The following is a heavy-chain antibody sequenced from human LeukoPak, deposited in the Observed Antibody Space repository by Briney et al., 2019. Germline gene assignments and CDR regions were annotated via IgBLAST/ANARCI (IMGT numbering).Heavy chain of an antibody. J-gene: IGHJ6*02. Sequence: PSETLSLTCTVSGGSISSGGYYWSWIRQPPGKGLEWIGYIYYSGSTYYNPSLKSRVTISVDTSKNQFSLKLSSVTAADTAVYYCARDCGSTSCYHYYYYYGMDVWGQGTTVTVSS. D-gene: IGHD2-2*01. CDR1: GGSISSGGYY. CDR3: ARDCGSTSCYHYYYYYGMDV. CDR2: IYYSGST. V-gene: IGHV4-30-4*01.